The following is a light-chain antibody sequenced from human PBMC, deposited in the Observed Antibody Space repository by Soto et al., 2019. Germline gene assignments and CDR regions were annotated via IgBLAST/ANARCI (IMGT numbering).Light chain of an antibody. V-gene: IGKV3-20*01. CDR2: GAS. CDR3: QQYGSTPLT. J-gene: IGKJ4*01. Sequence: EIVFTQSPGTLSFSPGERATLSCRASQSVSRSYLAWYQQKPGQAPRLLIYGASSRATGIPDRFSGSGSGADFTLTITRLEPEDFALYYCQQYGSTPLTFGGGTKVDIK. CDR1: QSVSRSY.